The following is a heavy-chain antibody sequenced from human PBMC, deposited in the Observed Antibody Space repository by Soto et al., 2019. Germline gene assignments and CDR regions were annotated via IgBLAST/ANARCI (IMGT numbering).Heavy chain of an antibody. CDR3: ARSYCISPCYAVGNFDP. J-gene: IGHJ5*02. Sequence: QLQLQESGPGLVKPSETLSLTCTVSGGSISTNSYYWGWIRQPPGQGLEWIGSIYYSGSTYYNPSLKSRITISVDTSKNQFSLKLTSVTAAATAVYYWARSYCISPCYAVGNFDPWGKGTLVPVSS. V-gene: IGHV4-39*01. CDR2: IYYSGST. CDR1: GGSISTNSYY. D-gene: IGHD2-2*01.